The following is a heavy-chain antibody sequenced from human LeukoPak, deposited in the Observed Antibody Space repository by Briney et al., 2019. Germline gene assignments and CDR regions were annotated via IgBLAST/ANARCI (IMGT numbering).Heavy chain of an antibody. D-gene: IGHD1-1*01. J-gene: IGHJ2*01. Sequence: GGSLRLSCGASGFTFSNYWMSWVRQAPGKGLEWLANINQDGSEIYYVDSVKGRFTISRDNGKNSLYLQINSLGADDTAVYYCARDKGSMRLIRTTNWYFDLWGRGTLVTVSS. CDR1: GFTFSNYW. CDR2: INQDGSEI. V-gene: IGHV3-7*01. CDR3: ARDKGSMRLIRTTNWYFDL.